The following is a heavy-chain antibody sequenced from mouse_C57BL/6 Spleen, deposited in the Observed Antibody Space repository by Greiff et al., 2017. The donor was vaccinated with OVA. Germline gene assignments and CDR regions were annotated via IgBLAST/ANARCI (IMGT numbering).Heavy chain of an antibody. Sequence: EVKLVESGGGLVKPGGSLKLSCAASGFTFSDYGMHWVRQAPEKGLEWVAYISSGSSTIYYADTVKGRFTISRDNAKNTLFLQMTSLRSEDTAMYYCARQLLTGYFDVWGTGTTVTVSS. CDR2: ISSGSSTI. D-gene: IGHD2-12*01. CDR3: ARQLLTGYFDV. CDR1: GFTFSDYG. V-gene: IGHV5-17*01. J-gene: IGHJ1*03.